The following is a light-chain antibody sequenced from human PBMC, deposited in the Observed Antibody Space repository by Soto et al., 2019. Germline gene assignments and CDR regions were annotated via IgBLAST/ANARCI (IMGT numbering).Light chain of an antibody. CDR3: SSYISNGQRV. CDR1: SSDVGGYNY. J-gene: IGLJ1*01. CDR2: DVS. Sequence: QSALTQPASVSGSPGQSITISCTGTSSDVGGYNYVSWYQQHPGKAPKLMIFDVSDRPSGVSNRCSGSKSGNTASLTISGLEAEDEADYSWSSYISNGQRVFGSGTKLTVL. V-gene: IGLV2-14*01.